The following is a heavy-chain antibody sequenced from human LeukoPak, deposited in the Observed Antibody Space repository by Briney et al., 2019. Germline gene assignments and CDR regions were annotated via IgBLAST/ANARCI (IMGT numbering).Heavy chain of an antibody. D-gene: IGHD1-26*01. V-gene: IGHV1-18*01. Sequence: ASVKVSCKASGYTFTSYDISWVRQAPGQGLEWMGWISAYNGNTNYAQKLQGRVTMTTDTSRSTAYMELGSLRSDDTAVYYCARDTEWELNYPLYWGQGTLVTVSS. J-gene: IGHJ4*02. CDR2: ISAYNGNT. CDR1: GYTFTSYD. CDR3: ARDTEWELNYPLY.